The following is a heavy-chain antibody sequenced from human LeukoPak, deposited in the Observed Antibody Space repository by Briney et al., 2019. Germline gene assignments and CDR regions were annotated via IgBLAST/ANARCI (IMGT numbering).Heavy chain of an antibody. Sequence: GGSLRLSCAASGFTFSNAWMSWVRQAPGKGLEWVGRIKSKTDGGTTDYAAPVKGRFAISRDDSKNTLYLQMNSLKTEDTAVYYYTTVRWDSSGYYYDYWGQGTLVTVSS. J-gene: IGHJ4*02. D-gene: IGHD3-22*01. CDR2: IKSKTDGGTT. CDR1: GFTFSNAW. V-gene: IGHV3-15*01. CDR3: TTVRWDSSGYYYDY.